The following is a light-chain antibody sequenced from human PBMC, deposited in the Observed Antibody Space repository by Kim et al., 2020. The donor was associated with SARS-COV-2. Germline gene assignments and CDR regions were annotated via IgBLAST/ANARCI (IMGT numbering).Light chain of an antibody. CDR1: QSVSNY. V-gene: IGKV1-39*01. J-gene: IGKJ5*01. CDR3: QQTYKTPPT. Sequence: DIQMTQSPSSLSASVGDRVTITCRASQSVSNYLSWYQQEPGRAPKPLIFAASFLQSGVPPRFSGSGSGTDFTLNISSLQREDFATYYCQQTYKTPPTFGQGTRLEIK. CDR2: AAS.